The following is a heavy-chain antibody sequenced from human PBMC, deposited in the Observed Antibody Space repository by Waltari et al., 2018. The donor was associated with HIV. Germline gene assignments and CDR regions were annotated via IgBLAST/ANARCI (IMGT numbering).Heavy chain of an antibody. CDR3: ATETWVRGVKGGS. V-gene: IGHV1-24*01. CDR1: GYTLTELS. D-gene: IGHD3-10*01. CDR2: WDPDVVET. J-gene: IGHJ5*02. Sequence: QVQLVQSGAEVKKPGASVKVSGKVSGYTLTELSMHWGRQAPGKGLGWMGSWDPDVVETVYAQKVQGRVTMTEDKSTDTAYMELSSLRSEDTAVYYCATETWVRGVKGGSWGQGTLVTVSS.